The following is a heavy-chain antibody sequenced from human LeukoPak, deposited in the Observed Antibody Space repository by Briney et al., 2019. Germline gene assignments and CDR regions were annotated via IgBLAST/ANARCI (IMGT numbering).Heavy chain of an antibody. V-gene: IGHV1-46*01. D-gene: IGHD1-26*01. J-gene: IGHJ4*02. CDR2: INPSGGST. CDR3: ARDENDPQYSGSEYYFDY. Sequence: ASVKVSCKASGYTFTSYYMHWVRQAPGQGLEWMGIINPSGGSTSYAQKFQGRVTMTRDTSTSTVYMELSSLRSEDTAVYYCARDENDPQYSGSEYYFDYWGQGTLVTVSS. CDR1: GYTFTSYY.